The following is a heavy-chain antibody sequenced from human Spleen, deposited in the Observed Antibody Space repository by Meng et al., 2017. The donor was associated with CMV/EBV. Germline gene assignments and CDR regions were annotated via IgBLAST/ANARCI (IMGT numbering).Heavy chain of an antibody. CDR2: INHRGST. J-gene: IGHJ5*02. D-gene: IGHD1-26*01. Sequence: SETLSLTCAVYGESLSGHYWNWIRQPPGKGLDWIGEINHRGSTNYNPSLKSRVSISVDTSQNQFSLNLNSVTAADTAVYYCARSPLLGGFDPWGQGTLVTVSS. V-gene: IGHV4-34*01. CDR3: ARSPLLGGFDP. CDR1: GESLSGHY.